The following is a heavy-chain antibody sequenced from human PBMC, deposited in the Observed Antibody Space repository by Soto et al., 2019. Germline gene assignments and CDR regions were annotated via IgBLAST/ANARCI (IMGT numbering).Heavy chain of an antibody. CDR1: GFTFSSYA. D-gene: IGHD2-15*01. Sequence: QVQLVESGGGVVQPGRSLRLSCAASGFTFSSYAMHWVRQAPGKGLEWVAVISYDGSNKYYADSVKGRFTISRDNSKNTLYLQMNSLSAEDTAVYYCARDFRRGGGSCYSLDYWGQGTLVTVSS. CDR2: ISYDGSNK. V-gene: IGHV3-30-3*01. CDR3: ARDFRRGGGSCYSLDY. J-gene: IGHJ4*02.